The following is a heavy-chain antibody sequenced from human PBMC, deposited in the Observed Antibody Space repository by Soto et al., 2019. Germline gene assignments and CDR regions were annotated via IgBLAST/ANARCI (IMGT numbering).Heavy chain of an antibody. CDR3: AADPYCGGDCYFDY. D-gene: IGHD2-21*02. CDR1: GFTFFTSA. Sequence: ASVKVSCKASGFTFFTSAIQWVRQARGQRLEWMGWIVVGSGNTNYAQKFQERVTITRDMSTNTAYMELTSPRSEDTAVYYCAADPYCGGDCYFDYWGQGTMVTVSS. CDR2: IVVGSGNT. V-gene: IGHV1-58*02. J-gene: IGHJ4*02.